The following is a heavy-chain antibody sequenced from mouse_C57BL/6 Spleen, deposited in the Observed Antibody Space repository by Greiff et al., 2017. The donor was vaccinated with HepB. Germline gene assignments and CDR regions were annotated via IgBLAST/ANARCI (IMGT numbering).Heavy chain of an antibody. J-gene: IGHJ4*01. CDR3: ALYYYGSSYGAMDY. V-gene: IGHV1-81*01. CDR2: IYPRSGNT. D-gene: IGHD1-1*01. Sequence: VQLQQSGAELARPGASVKLSCKASGYTFTSYGISWVKQRTGQGLEWIGEIYPRSGNTYYNEKFKGKATLTADKSSSTAYMELRSLTSEDSAVYFCALYYYGSSYGAMDYWGQGTSVTVSS. CDR1: GYTFTSYG.